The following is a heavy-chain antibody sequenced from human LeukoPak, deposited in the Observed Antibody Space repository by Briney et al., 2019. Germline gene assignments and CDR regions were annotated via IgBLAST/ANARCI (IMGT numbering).Heavy chain of an antibody. D-gene: IGHD6-19*01. Sequence: LVKVSCKASGGTFSSYAISWVRQAPGQGLEWMGGIIPIFGTANYAQKFQGRVTITADESTSTAYMELSSLRSEDTAVYYCARGHSSQRWYYYYGMDVWGQGTTVTVSS. CDR1: GGTFSSYA. CDR2: IIPIFGTA. J-gene: IGHJ6*02. CDR3: ARGHSSQRWYYYYGMDV. V-gene: IGHV1-69*13.